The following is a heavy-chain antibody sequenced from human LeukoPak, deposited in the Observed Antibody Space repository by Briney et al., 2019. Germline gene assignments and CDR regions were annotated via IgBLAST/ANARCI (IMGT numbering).Heavy chain of an antibody. CDR2: FDPEDGET. D-gene: IGHD2-2*01. J-gene: IGHJ4*02. CDR1: GYTLTELS. V-gene: IGHV1-24*01. Sequence: GASVKVSCKVSGYTLTELSMHWVRQAPGKGLEWMGGFDPEDGETIYAQKFQGRVTMTEGTSTDTAYMELSSLRSEDTAVYYCALRGCSSTSCYHFDYWGQGTLVTVSS. CDR3: ALRGCSSTSCYHFDY.